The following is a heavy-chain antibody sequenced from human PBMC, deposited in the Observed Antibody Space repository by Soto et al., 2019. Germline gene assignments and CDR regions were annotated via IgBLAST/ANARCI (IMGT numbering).Heavy chain of an antibody. J-gene: IGHJ4*02. CDR1: GFTFSSYG. Sequence: QVQLVESGGGVVQPGRSLRLSCAASGFTFSSYGMHWVRQAPGKGLEWVAVISYDGSNKYYADSVKGRFTISRDNSKNTLYLQMNSLRAEDTAVYYCESGYYDSSGYYYSYWGQGTLVTVSS. D-gene: IGHD3-22*01. CDR3: ESGYYDSSGYYYSY. V-gene: IGHV3-30*03. CDR2: ISYDGSNK.